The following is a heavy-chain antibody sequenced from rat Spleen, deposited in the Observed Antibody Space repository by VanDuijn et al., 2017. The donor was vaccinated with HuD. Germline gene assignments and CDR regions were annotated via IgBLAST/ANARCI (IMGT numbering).Heavy chain of an antibody. CDR1: GFSFSNHY. J-gene: IGHJ3*01. CDR3: ARHRAYWFSY. V-gene: IGHV5-25*01. CDR2: ISTSGSNT. Sequence: EVLLVESGGGLVLPGRSLKLSCAASGFSFSNHYMAWVRQAPKKGLEWVATISTSGSNTFYPDSVKGRFTISRDNARTTLYLQMNSLRSEDTATYYCARHRAYWFSYWGQGTLVTVSS.